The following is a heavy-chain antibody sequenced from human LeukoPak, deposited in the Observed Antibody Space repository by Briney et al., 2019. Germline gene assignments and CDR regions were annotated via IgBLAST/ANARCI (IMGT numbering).Heavy chain of an antibody. D-gene: IGHD3-9*01. CDR2: ISYDGSNK. CDR3: AKDVERLDYFDY. CDR1: GFTFSSYG. V-gene: IGHV3-30*18. Sequence: GGSLRLSCAASGFTFSSYGMHWVRQAPGKGLEGVAVISYDGSNKYYADSVKGRFTISRDNSKNTLYLQMNSLRAEDTAVYYCAKDVERLDYFDYWGQGTLVTVSS. J-gene: IGHJ4*02.